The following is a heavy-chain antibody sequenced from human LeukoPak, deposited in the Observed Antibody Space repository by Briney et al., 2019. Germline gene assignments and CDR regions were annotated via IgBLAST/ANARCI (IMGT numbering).Heavy chain of an antibody. CDR2: IKQDGSEK. D-gene: IGHD6-13*01. CDR3: AKDLSSSPGY. CDR1: GFTFSTYW. V-gene: IGHV3-7*01. J-gene: IGHJ4*02. Sequence: GGSLRLSCVASGFTFSTYWMTWVRQAPGKGLECVAIIKQDGSEKYYVDSVKGRFTMARDNAKNSLHLQMNSLRAEDTAVYYCAKDLSSSPGYWGQGTLVTVSS.